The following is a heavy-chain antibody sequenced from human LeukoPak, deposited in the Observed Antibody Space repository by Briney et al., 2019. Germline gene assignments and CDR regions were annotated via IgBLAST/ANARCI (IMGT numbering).Heavy chain of an antibody. D-gene: IGHD3-9*01. CDR2: ISGSSTYI. CDR3: AKGVRYFDWLSDPFDC. V-gene: IGHV3-21*01. J-gene: IGHJ4*02. Sequence: GGSLRLSCAASGFTFSNYAMNWVRQAPGKGLEWVSSISGSSTYIYYADSVKGRFTISRDNAKNSLYLQINSLRAEDTAVYYCAKGVRYFDWLSDPFDCWGQGTLVTVSS. CDR1: GFTFSNYA.